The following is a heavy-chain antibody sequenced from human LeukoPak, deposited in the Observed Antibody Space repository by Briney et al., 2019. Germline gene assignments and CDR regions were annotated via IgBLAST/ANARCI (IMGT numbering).Heavy chain of an antibody. Sequence: SETLSLTCTVSGGSISSSSYYWGWIRQPPGKGLDWIGSIYYSGSTYYNPSLKSRVTISIDTSKNQFSLNLSSVTAADTAVYYCARDIAVAGTTYYYYGMDVWGQGTTATVSS. CDR1: GGSISSSSYY. V-gene: IGHV4-39*07. D-gene: IGHD6-19*01. J-gene: IGHJ6*02. CDR3: ARDIAVAGTTYYYYGMDV. CDR2: IYYSGST.